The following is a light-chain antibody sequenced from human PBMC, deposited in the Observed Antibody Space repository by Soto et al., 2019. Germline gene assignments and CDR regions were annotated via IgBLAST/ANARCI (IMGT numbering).Light chain of an antibody. CDR2: EGS. V-gene: IGLV2-23*01. J-gene: IGLJ2*01. Sequence: QSALTQPASVSGSPGQSITISCTGTSSDVGSYNLVSWYQQHPGKAPKLMIYEGSKRPSGVSNRFSGSKSGNTASLTISGLQAEDEADYYCCSYAGSSTGVSFGGGTKLTVL. CDR3: CSYAGSSTGVS. CDR1: SSDVGSYNL.